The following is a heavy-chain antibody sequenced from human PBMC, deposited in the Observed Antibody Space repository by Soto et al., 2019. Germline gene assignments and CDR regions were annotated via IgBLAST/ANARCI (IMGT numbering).Heavy chain of an antibody. Sequence: GGSLRLSCASSGFTFSSYSMNWVRQAPGKGLEWVSSISSSSSYIYYADSVKGRFTISRDNAKNSLYLQMNSLRAEDTAVYYCARWARDILTGSYAFDIWGQGTMVTVSS. CDR3: ARWARDILTGSYAFDI. V-gene: IGHV3-21*01. D-gene: IGHD3-9*01. J-gene: IGHJ3*02. CDR2: ISSSSSYI. CDR1: GFTFSSYS.